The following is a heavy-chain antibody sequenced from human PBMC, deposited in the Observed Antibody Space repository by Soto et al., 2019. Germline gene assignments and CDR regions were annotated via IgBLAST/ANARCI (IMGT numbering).Heavy chain of an antibody. CDR3: ARERYQVISDGMDV. V-gene: IGHV1-2*02. D-gene: IGHD2-2*01. J-gene: IGHJ6*02. Sequence: QVQLVQSGAEVKTPGASVRVSCKASGYTFTGYYIHWVREAPGQGLEWMGWINPQTGGTSYGQKFQGRVTLSRDTSINTAYLELSRLRFDDAAVYFCARERYQVISDGMDVWGQGTMVTVSS. CDR2: INPQTGGT. CDR1: GYTFTGYY.